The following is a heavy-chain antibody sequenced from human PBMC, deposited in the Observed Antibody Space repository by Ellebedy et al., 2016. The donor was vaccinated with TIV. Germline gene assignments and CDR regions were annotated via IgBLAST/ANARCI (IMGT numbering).Heavy chain of an antibody. J-gene: IGHJ5*02. Sequence: GESLKISCAASGFTFSSYAMSWVRQAPGKGLEWVSAISGSGGSTYYADSVKGRFTISRDNSKNTLYLQMNSLRAEDTAVYYCAKAGGFDWLGMNWFDPWGQGTLVTVSS. CDR2: ISGSGGST. CDR1: GFTFSSYA. D-gene: IGHD3-9*01. CDR3: AKAGGFDWLGMNWFDP. V-gene: IGHV3-23*01.